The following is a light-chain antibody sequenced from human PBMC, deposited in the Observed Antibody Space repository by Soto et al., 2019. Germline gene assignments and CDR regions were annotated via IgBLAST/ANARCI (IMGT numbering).Light chain of an antibody. J-gene: IGLJ1*01. Sequence: QSALTQPPSASGTPGQRVTISCFGSSSNIGSNYVYWYQQLPGTAPKLLIYRNNQRPSGVPDRFSGSKSGTSASLAISGLRSEDEADYYCAAWDDSLSGLYVFGTGTKVTVL. CDR1: SSNIGSNY. CDR3: AAWDDSLSGLYV. V-gene: IGLV1-47*01. CDR2: RNN.